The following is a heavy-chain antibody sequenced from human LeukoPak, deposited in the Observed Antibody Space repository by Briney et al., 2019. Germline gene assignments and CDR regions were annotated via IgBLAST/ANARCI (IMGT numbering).Heavy chain of an antibody. Sequence: GASVKVSCKASGHTFTGYYMHWVRQAPGQGLEWMGWINPNSGGTNYAQKFQGRVTMTRDTSISTAYMELSRLRSDDTAVYYCARDRQQLVLGWFDPWGQGTLVTVSS. V-gene: IGHV1-2*02. J-gene: IGHJ5*02. D-gene: IGHD6-13*01. CDR1: GHTFTGYY. CDR2: INPNSGGT. CDR3: ARDRQQLVLGWFDP.